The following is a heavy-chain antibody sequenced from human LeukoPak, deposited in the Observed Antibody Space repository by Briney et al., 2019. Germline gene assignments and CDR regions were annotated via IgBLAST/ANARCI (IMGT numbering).Heavy chain of an antibody. D-gene: IGHD1/OR15-1a*01. CDR2: INPNSGGT. V-gene: IGHV1-2*04. Sequence: ASVKVSCKASGYTFTGFYIHWVRQAPGQGLEWMGWINPNSGGTDLAQKFQGWVTMTRDTSISTAYMELSRLTSDDTAVYYCATARSSRDGGNKSGLDYWGQGTLVTVSS. J-gene: IGHJ4*02. CDR1: GYTFTGFY. CDR3: ATARSSRDGGNKSGLDY.